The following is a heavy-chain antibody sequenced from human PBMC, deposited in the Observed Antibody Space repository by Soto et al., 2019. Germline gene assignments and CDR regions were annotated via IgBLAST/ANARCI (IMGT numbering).Heavy chain of an antibody. J-gene: IGHJ6*02. CDR2: IDPSDSYT. CDR3: ARRAAAGTLYYYYGMDV. CDR1: GYSFTSYW. Sequence: GESLKISCKGSGYSFTSYWISWVRQMPGKGLEWMGRIDPSDSYTNYSPSFQGHVTISADKSISTAYLQWSSLKASDTAMYYCARRAAAGTLYYYYGMDVWGQGTTVTVSS. V-gene: IGHV5-10-1*01. D-gene: IGHD6-13*01.